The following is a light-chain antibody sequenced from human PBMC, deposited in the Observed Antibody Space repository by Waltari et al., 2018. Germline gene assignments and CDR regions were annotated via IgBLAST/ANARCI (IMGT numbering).Light chain of an antibody. CDR3: MQALQSPWS. CDR2: LGS. CDR1: QNLLHTNGYNY. V-gene: IGKV2-28*01. Sequence: VVTQSPLSLPVTPGEPASIPCRSSQNLLHTNGYNYLDWYLQKPGQPPQPVIFLGSNRASGVPDRFSGSGSGTEFTLKISRVEAEDVGVYYCMQALQSPWSFGQGTKVDI. J-gene: IGKJ1*01.